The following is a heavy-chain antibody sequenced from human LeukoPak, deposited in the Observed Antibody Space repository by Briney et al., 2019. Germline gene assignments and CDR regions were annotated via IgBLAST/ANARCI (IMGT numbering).Heavy chain of an antibody. CDR3: ARVGGYEVAFDP. J-gene: IGHJ5*02. V-gene: IGHV5-51*01. CDR2: IYPGDSDT. D-gene: IGHD5-12*01. CDR1: WYNFTSYW. Sequence: ESLEIFCKGSWYNFTSYWVRLVRQIAGKGLEVKGIIYPGDSDTRYSPSFQGQVTISADKSISTAYLQWSSLKASDTAMYYCARVGGYEVAFDPWGQGTLVTVSS.